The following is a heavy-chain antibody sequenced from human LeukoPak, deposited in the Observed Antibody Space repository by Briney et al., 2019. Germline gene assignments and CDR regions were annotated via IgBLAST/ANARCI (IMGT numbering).Heavy chain of an antibody. V-gene: IGHV3-74*01. CDR3: ARGADTGYSSDS. Sequence: GGSLRLSCAASGFTFSNYWMHWVRQAPGKGLVWVSRINSDARSTSYADSVKGRFTVSRDNAKNTLYLQMNSLRAEDTAVYYCARGADTGYSSDSWGQGTLVTVSS. CDR1: GFTFSNYW. D-gene: IGHD6-19*01. J-gene: IGHJ5*02. CDR2: INSDARST.